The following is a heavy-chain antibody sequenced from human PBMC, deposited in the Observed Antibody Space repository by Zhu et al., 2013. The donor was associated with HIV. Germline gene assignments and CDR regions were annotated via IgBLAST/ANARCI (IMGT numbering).Heavy chain of an antibody. D-gene: IGHD2-2*03. CDR1: GGTFSSYA. CDR2: ISPIFGTT. Sequence: QVHLVQSRGEVKKPGASVKVSCKASGGTFSSYAISWVRQAPGQGLEWMGGISPIFGTTDYAQKFQGRVTITADRSTSTAYLELRSLRSDDTAVYYCARPRDDCGFCTTITSDDAFDIWGPGTMVTVSS. V-gene: IGHV1-69*06. CDR3: ARPRDDCGFCTTITSDDAFDI. J-gene: IGHJ3*02.